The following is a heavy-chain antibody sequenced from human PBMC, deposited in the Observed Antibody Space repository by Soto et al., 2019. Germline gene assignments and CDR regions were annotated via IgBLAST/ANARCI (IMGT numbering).Heavy chain of an antibody. Sequence: SETLSLPCTVSGGSISSSGYYWGWIRQPPGKGLEWIGSIYYSGSTYYNPSLKSRVTISVDTSKNQFSLKLSSVTAADTAVYYCARSLTYSSGWNDAFDIWGQGTMVTVSS. CDR1: GGSISSSGYY. D-gene: IGHD6-19*01. J-gene: IGHJ3*02. CDR2: IYYSGST. V-gene: IGHV4-39*01. CDR3: ARSLTYSSGWNDAFDI.